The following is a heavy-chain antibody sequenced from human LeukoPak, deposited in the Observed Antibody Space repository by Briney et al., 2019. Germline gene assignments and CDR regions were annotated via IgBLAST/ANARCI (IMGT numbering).Heavy chain of an antibody. CDR2: ISAYNGNT. CDR1: GYTLTSYG. V-gene: IGHV1-18*01. Sequence: ASVKVSCKASGYTLTSYGISWVRQAPGQGLEWMGWISAYNGNTNYAQKLQGRVTMTTDTSTSTAYMELRSLRSDDTAVYYCAREDEGSCYSNACYYYYGMDVWGQGTTVTVSS. CDR3: AREDEGSCYSNACYYYYGMDV. J-gene: IGHJ6*02. D-gene: IGHD2-15*01.